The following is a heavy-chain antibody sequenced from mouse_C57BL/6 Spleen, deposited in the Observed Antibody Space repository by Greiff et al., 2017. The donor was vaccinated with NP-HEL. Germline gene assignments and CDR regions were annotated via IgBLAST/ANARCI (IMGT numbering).Heavy chain of an antibody. CDR3: ARDEELYGNYYFDY. CDR2: ISYDGSN. V-gene: IGHV3-6*01. J-gene: IGHJ2*01. D-gene: IGHD1-1*01. Sequence: EVKLMESGPGLVKPSQSLSLTCSVTGYSITSGYYWNWIRQFPGNKLEWMGYISYDGSNNYNPSLKNRISITRDTSKNQFFLKLNSVTTEDTATYYCARDEELYGNYYFDYWGQGTTLTVSS. CDR1: GYSITSGYY.